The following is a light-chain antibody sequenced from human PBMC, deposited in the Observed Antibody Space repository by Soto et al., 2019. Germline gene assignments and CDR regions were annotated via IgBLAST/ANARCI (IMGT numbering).Light chain of an antibody. Sequence: EIVMTQSPATLSVSPGERVTLSCRASQSVSSNLAWYQQKPGQAPRLLIYGASTRATGIPARFSGSGSGTEFTLTISSLQSEDFAVYYCQQYNNWPWTLGQGTKVEIK. CDR1: QSVSSN. CDR2: GAS. CDR3: QQYNNWPWT. J-gene: IGKJ1*01. V-gene: IGKV3-15*01.